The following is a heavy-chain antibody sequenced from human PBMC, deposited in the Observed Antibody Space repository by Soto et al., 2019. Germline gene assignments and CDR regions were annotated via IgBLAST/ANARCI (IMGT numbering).Heavy chain of an antibody. D-gene: IGHD3-16*01. CDR2: IYYSGST. J-gene: IGHJ4*02. CDR3: VRVGVRYFDY. CDR1: GGSVSSGSYY. Sequence: SETLSLTCTVSGGSVSSGSYYWSWIRQPPGKGLEWIGYIYYSGSTNYNPSLKSRVTISVDTSKNQFSLKLSSVTAADTAVYYCVRVGVRYFDYWGQGTLVTVSS. V-gene: IGHV4-61*01.